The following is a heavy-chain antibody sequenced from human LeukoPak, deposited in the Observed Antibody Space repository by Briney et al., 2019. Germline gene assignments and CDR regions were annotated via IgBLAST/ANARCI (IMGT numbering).Heavy chain of an antibody. V-gene: IGHV4-4*09. Sequence: SETLSLTFTVSGGSISSYYWSWLRQPPGKELEWIGYIYTSGSTNYNPSLKSRVTISVDTSKSQFSLKLSSVTAADTAVYYCARGYSSGLSAAFDIWGQGTMVTVSS. CDR1: GGSISSYY. J-gene: IGHJ3*02. CDR3: ARGYSSGLSAAFDI. D-gene: IGHD6-19*01. CDR2: IYTSGST.